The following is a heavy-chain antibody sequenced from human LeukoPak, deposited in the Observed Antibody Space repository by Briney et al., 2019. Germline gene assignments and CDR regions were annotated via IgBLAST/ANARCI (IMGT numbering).Heavy chain of an antibody. D-gene: IGHD3-9*01. CDR1: GYTFPNYG. CDR2: ISPYNGNT. V-gene: IGHV1-18*01. Sequence: VASATVSCKASGYTFPNYGVTWVRQAPGQGLEWMGWISPYNGNTNYAQKLQGRVTMTTDTSTSTVYMELRTLISDDTAVYYCARTPFVLRYFDWFPGPMDVWGKGTTVTVSS. J-gene: IGHJ6*03. CDR3: ARTPFVLRYFDWFPGPMDV.